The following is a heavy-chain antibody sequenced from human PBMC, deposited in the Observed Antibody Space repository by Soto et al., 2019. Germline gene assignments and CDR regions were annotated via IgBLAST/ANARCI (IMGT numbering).Heavy chain of an antibody. CDR3: AREWAWELPVEDAFDI. D-gene: IGHD1-26*01. Sequence: QVQLVQSGAEVKKPGASVKVSCKASGYTFTSYGISWVRQAPGQGLEWMGWISAYNGNTNYAQKLQGRVPMTTNTSTSTAYMGLRSLRSDDTAVYYCAREWAWELPVEDAFDIWGQGKMVTVSS. J-gene: IGHJ3*02. CDR2: ISAYNGNT. CDR1: GYTFTSYG. V-gene: IGHV1-18*04.